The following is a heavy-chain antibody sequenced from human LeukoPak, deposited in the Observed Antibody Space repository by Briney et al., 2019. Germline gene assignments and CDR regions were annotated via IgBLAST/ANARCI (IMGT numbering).Heavy chain of an antibody. J-gene: IGHJ2*01. V-gene: IGHV1-69*04. Sequence: GSSVKVSCKASGGTFSSYAISWVRQAPGQGLEWMGRIIPILGIANYAQKFQGRVTITADKSTSTAYMELSSLRSEDTAVYYCATVRWFGELWYFDLWGRGTLVTVSS. CDR2: IIPILGIA. CDR1: GGTFSSYA. D-gene: IGHD3-10*01. CDR3: ATVRWFGELWYFDL.